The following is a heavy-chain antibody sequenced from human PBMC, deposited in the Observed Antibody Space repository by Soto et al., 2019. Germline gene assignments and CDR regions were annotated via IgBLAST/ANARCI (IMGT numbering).Heavy chain of an antibody. CDR3: ASGLGAPYYYYYMDV. J-gene: IGHJ6*03. V-gene: IGHV1-69*02. Sequence: SVNVSCKASGGTFSSYTISWVRQAPGQGLEWMGRIIPILGIANYAQKFQGRVTITADKSTSTAYMELSSLRSEDTAVYYCASGLGAPYYYYYMDVWGKGTTVTVSS. CDR1: GGTFSSYT. CDR2: IIPILGIA. D-gene: IGHD4-17*01.